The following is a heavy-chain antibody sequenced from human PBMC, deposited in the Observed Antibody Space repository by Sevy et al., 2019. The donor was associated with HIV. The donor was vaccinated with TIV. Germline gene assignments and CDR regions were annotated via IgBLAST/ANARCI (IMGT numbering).Heavy chain of an antibody. D-gene: IGHD3-10*01. CDR3: ARGTRGVVDS. V-gene: IGHV3-74*01. Sequence: GVSLRLSCAASGFTSNNFWLHRVRQAPRKGLVWVSRINSDGESTGYADFVKGRFTISRDNAKNTAYLQMNSLRADDTAIYYCARGTRGVVDSWGQGTLVTVSS. CDR1: GFTSNNFW. J-gene: IGHJ4*02. CDR2: INSDGEST.